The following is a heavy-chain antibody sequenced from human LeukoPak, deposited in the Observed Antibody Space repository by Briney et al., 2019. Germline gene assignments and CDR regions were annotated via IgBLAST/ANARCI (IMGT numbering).Heavy chain of an antibody. Sequence: GGSLTLSCAASGFTVSSSYMSWVRQPPGKGLEWISVIYSGGSTYYADSVKGRFTISRDNSKNTLYLQMNSLRAEDTAVYYCASLLTTAYTTLDYWGQGTLVTVSS. CDR3: ASLLTTAYTTLDY. V-gene: IGHV3-53*01. D-gene: IGHD4-17*01. CDR2: IYSGGST. J-gene: IGHJ4*02. CDR1: GFTVSSSY.